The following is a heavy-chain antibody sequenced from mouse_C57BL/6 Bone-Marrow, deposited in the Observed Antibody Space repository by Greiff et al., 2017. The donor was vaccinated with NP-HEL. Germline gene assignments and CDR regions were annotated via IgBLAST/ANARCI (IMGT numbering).Heavy chain of an antibody. J-gene: IGHJ1*03. Sequence: EVQRVESGEGLVKPGGSLKLSCAASGFTFSSYAMSWVRQTPEKRLEWVAYISSGGDYIYYADTVKGRFTISRDNARNTLYLQMSSLKSEDTAMYYCTRDFTVRYWYFDVWGTGTTVTVSS. CDR2: ISSGGDYI. V-gene: IGHV5-9-1*02. CDR1: GFTFSSYA. CDR3: TRDFTVRYWYFDV.